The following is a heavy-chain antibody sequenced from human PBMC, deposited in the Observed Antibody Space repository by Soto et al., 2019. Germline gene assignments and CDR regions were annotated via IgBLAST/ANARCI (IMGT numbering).Heavy chain of an antibody. CDR3: ACYSSSWQTYYYYGMDV. D-gene: IGHD6-13*01. CDR1: GGTFSSYA. V-gene: IGHV1-69*06. Sequence: SVKVSCKASGGTFSSYAISWVRQAPGQGLEWMGGIIPIFGTANYAQKFQGRVTITADKSTSTAYMELSSLRSEDTAVYYCACYSSSWQTYYYYGMDVWGQGTTVTVSS. CDR2: IIPIFGTA. J-gene: IGHJ6*02.